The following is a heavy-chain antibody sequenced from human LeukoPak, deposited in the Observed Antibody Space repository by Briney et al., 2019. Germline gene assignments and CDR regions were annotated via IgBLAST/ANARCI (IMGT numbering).Heavy chain of an antibody. CDR2: IYYSGST. V-gene: IGHV4-59*01. CDR1: GGSISSYY. Sequence: SETLSLTCTVSGGSISSYYWSWIRQPPGKGLEWIGYIYYSGSTNYNPSLKSRVTISVDTSKNQFSLKLSSVTAADTAVYYCARRPGAVADGPTHAFDIWGQGTMVTVSS. CDR3: ARRPGAVADGPTHAFDI. D-gene: IGHD6-19*01. J-gene: IGHJ3*02.